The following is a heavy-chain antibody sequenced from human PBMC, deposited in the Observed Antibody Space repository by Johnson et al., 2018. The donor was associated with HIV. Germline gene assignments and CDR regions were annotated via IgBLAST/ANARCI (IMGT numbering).Heavy chain of an antibody. D-gene: IGHD1-26*01. CDR1: GFTFSSYP. J-gene: IGHJ3*02. CDR2: ISYDGGSK. Sequence: QVQLVESGGGVVQPGGSLRLSCAASGFTFSSYPMHWVRQAPGKGLEWVAIISYDGGSKYYADSVKGRFTVSRDNSKNTLYLQMNSLRAEDTALYYCAKGGSYSGSYYSFDIWGQGTMVTVSS. CDR3: AKGGSYSGSYYSFDI. V-gene: IGHV3-30*04.